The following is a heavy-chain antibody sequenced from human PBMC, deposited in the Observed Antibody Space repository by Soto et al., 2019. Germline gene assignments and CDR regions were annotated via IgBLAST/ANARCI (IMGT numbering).Heavy chain of an antibody. J-gene: IGHJ4*02. Sequence: QVQLVESGGGVVQPGRSLRLSCAASGFTFSSYAMHWVRQAPGEGLEWVAVISYDGSNKYYADSVKGRFTISRDNSKNTLYLQMNSLRAEDTAVYYCARDDLSGMRVAVDESGCGYWGQGTLVTVSS. CDR3: ARDDLSGMRVAVDESGCGY. CDR1: GFTFSSYA. V-gene: IGHV3-30-3*01. D-gene: IGHD6-19*01. CDR2: ISYDGSNK.